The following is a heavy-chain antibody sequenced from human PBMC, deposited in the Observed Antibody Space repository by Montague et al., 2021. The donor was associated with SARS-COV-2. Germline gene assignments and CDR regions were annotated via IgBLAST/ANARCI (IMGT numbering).Heavy chain of an antibody. CDR3: AAVPPLPNNWSGPPTNADY. J-gene: IGHJ4*02. D-gene: IGHD1-1*01. CDR2: ITGGGGAI. CDR1: GLSFSRFA. V-gene: IGHV3-48*03. Sequence: SLRLSCAASGLSFSRFAMTWVRQAPGKGLEWVSYITGGGGAIYYADSVKGRFTISRDNAKKSLSLQMDSLRAEDTAVYYCAAVPPLPNNWSGPPTNADYWGQGTLVTVSS.